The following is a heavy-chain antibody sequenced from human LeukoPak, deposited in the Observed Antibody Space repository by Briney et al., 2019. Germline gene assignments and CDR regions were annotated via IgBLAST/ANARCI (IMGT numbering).Heavy chain of an antibody. CDR3: ARDGLKRWPIYDFWSGYTEDY. J-gene: IGHJ4*02. V-gene: IGHV1-46*01. D-gene: IGHD3-3*01. Sequence: ASVKVSCKASGYTFTSYYMHWVRQAPGQGLEWMGIINPSGGSTSYAQKFQGRVTMTRDTSTSTVYMELSSLRSEDTAVYYCARDGLKRWPIYDFWSGYTEDYWGQGTLVTVSS. CDR1: GYTFTSYY. CDR2: INPSGGST.